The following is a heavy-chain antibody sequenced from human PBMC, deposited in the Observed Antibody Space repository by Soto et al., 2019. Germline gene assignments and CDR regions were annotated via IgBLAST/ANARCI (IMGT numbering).Heavy chain of an antibody. CDR1: GGSFSGYY. J-gene: IGHJ3*02. Sequence: SETLSLTCAVYGGSFSGYYWSWIRQPPGKGLEWIGEINHSGSTNYNPSLKSRVTISVDTSKNQFSLKLSSVTAADTAVYYCARYRIFGVADDAFDIWGQGTMVTVSS. D-gene: IGHD3-3*01. CDR2: INHSGST. V-gene: IGHV4-34*01. CDR3: ARYRIFGVADDAFDI.